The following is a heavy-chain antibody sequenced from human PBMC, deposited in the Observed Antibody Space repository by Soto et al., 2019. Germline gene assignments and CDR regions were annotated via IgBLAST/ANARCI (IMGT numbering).Heavy chain of an antibody. CDR3: ARGAEYCSGGSCWVHNWFYP. J-gene: IGHJ5*02. D-gene: IGHD2-15*01. CDR2: ISAYNGNT. Sequence: QGELVQSGAEVKKPGASVKVSCKASGYTFTSYGISWVRQAPGQGLEWMGWISAYNGNTNYAQKLQGRVTMTTDTSTSTAYMELRSLRSDDTAVYYCARGAEYCSGGSCWVHNWFYPWGQGTLVTVSS. CDR1: GYTFTSYG. V-gene: IGHV1-18*01.